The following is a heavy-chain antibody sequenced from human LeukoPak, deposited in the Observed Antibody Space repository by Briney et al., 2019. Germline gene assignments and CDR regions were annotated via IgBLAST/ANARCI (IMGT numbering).Heavy chain of an antibody. V-gene: IGHV3-7*01. CDR3: ARDKVVGATNFDF. CDR1: GFTFSSYW. CDR2: IKQDGGEQ. Sequence: EPGGSLRLSCAASGFTFSSYWMSWVRQAPGKGLEWVANIKQDGGEQNYVDSVKGRFTISRDNAKNSLYLQMNGLRAEDTALYYCARDKVVGATNFDFWGQGTLVTVSS. J-gene: IGHJ4*02. D-gene: IGHD1-26*01.